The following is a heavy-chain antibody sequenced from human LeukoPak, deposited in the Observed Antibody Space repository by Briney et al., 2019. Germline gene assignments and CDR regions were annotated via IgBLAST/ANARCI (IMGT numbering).Heavy chain of an antibody. D-gene: IGHD6-19*01. CDR2: ISSGSTI. Sequence: GGSLRLSCAASGFTFSSYEMNWVRQAPGKGLEWVSYISSGSTIYDADSVKGRFTISRDNTKNSLYLQMNSLRAEDTAVYYCARESIAVAGAPFAYWGQGTLVTVYS. CDR1: GFTFSSYE. CDR3: ARESIAVAGAPFAY. V-gene: IGHV3-48*03. J-gene: IGHJ4*02.